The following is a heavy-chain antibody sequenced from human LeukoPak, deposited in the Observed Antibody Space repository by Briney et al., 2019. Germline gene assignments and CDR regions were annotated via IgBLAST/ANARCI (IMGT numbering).Heavy chain of an antibody. CDR2: IWFDGSNK. CDR1: GFTFRSYG. CDR3: ARDNKKVRGGYSYRMDV. Sequence: PGGSLRLSCAASGFTFRSYGMHWVRQAPGKGLGWGAVIWFDGSNKYYAGSVKGRFTISRDNYKNTLYLQMNSLRADDTAVYYCARDNKKVRGGYSYRMDVWGKGTTVTVSS. D-gene: IGHD3-10*01. V-gene: IGHV3-33*01. J-gene: IGHJ6*04.